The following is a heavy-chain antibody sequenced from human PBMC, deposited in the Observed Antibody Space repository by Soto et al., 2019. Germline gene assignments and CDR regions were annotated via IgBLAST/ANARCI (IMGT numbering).Heavy chain of an antibody. D-gene: IGHD5-18*01. CDR1: GGSFSGYY. CDR3: ARRGLWTTFDY. CDR2: INHSGST. Sequence: PSETLSLTCAVYGGSFSGYYWSWIRQPPGKGLEWIGEINHSGSTNYNPSLESRVTISVDTSKNQFSLKLSSVTAADTAVYYCARRGLWTTFDYWGQGTLVTVSS. V-gene: IGHV4-34*01. J-gene: IGHJ4*02.